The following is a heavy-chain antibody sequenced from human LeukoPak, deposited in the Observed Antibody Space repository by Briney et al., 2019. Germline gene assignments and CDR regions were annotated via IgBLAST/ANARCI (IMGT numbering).Heavy chain of an antibody. J-gene: IGHJ5*02. CDR3: ATDHSMANTAWWFDP. CDR1: GGTFSSYA. Sequence: ASVKVSCKTSGGTFSSYAISWVRQAPGQGLEWMGGIIPIFGTANYAQKFQGRVTITGDESTSTAYMELNSLRAEDTAVYYCATDHSMANTAWWFDPWGQGTLVTVSS. CDR2: IIPIFGTA. D-gene: IGHD5-24*01. V-gene: IGHV1-69*13.